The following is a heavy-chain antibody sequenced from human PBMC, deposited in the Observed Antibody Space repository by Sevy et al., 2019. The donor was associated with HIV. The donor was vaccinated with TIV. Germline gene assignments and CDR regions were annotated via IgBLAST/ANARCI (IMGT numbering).Heavy chain of an antibody. CDR1: GFTFDDYA. J-gene: IGHJ6*02. D-gene: IGHD1-7*01. V-gene: IGHV3-9*01. Sequence: GGSLRLSCAASGFTFDDYAMHWVRQAPGKGLEWVSGISWNSGSIGYADSVKGRFTISRDNAKNSLYLQMNSLRAEDTALYYCAIDGPSSITGTVYGMDVWGQGTTVTVSS. CDR3: AIDGPSSITGTVYGMDV. CDR2: ISWNSGSI.